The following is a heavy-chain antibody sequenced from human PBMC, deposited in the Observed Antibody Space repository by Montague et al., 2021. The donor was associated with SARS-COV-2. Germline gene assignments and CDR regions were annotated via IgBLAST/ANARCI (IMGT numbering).Heavy chain of an antibody. D-gene: IGHD6-19*01. J-gene: IGHJ4*02. Sequence: TLSLTCTVSGGSISSGSYYWSWIRQPAGKGLEWIGRISISGSTNYKPSLKSRVTISVDTSKNQFSLKLSSVTAADTAVYYCARGIAVAGLFDYWGQGTLVTVSS. CDR1: GGSISSGSYY. CDR2: ISISGST. V-gene: IGHV4-61*02. CDR3: ARGIAVAGLFDY.